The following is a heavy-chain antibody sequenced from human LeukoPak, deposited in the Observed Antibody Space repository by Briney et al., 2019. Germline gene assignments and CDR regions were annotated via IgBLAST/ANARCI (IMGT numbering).Heavy chain of an antibody. CDR2: IYTSGST. CDR3: ARDKEILLWFGGLTGDAFDI. Sequence: PSETLSLTCTVSGGSISSYYWSWIRQPAGKGLEWIGRIYTSGSTNYNPSLKSRVTMSVDTSKNQFSLKLSSVTAADTAVYYCARDKEILLWFGGLTGDAFDIWGQGTMVTVSS. V-gene: IGHV4-4*07. D-gene: IGHD3-10*01. J-gene: IGHJ3*02. CDR1: GGSISSYY.